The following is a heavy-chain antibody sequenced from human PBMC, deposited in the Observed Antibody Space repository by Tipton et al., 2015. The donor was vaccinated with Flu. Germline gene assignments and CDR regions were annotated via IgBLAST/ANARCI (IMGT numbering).Heavy chain of an antibody. D-gene: IGHD3-3*01. V-gene: IGHV3-33*05. J-gene: IGHJ6*02. CDR2: VSYGGRDK. CDR3: ARDHPPSITVLGEITDYFGMDV. Sequence: SGFTFNNYGMHWVRQAPGKGLEWVALVSYGGRDKYYADSVKGRFTISRDNAKNSLYLQMNSLRAEDTAVYYCARDHPPSITVLGEITDYFGMDVWGQGTTVTVSS. CDR1: GFTFNNYG.